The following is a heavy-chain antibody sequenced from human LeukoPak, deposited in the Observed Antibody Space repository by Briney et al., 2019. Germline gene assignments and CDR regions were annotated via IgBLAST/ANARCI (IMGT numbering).Heavy chain of an antibody. Sequence: GGSLRLSCAASGFTFSSYAMHWVRQAPGKGLEWVAVISYDGSNKYYADSVKGRFTISRDNSKNTLYLQMDSLRAEDTAVYYCASPRTSDWGQGTLVTVSS. CDR1: GFTFSSYA. CDR2: ISYDGSNK. J-gene: IGHJ4*02. V-gene: IGHV3-30-3*01. D-gene: IGHD1-1*01. CDR3: ASPRTSD.